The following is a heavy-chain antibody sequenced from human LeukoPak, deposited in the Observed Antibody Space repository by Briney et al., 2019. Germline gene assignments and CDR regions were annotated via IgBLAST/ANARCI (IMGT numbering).Heavy chain of an antibody. V-gene: IGHV3-23*01. CDR1: GFTFSDYS. Sequence: GGSLRLSCAASGFTFSDYSMNWVRQAPGKGLEWVSTINSNGGSTYYASSVKGRFSISRDNSRNTLYLRVSSLRAEDTAVYYCEPPLQFLESWGQGTMVIVSS. CDR2: INSNGGST. J-gene: IGHJ5*02. D-gene: IGHD3-3*01. CDR3: EPPLQFLES.